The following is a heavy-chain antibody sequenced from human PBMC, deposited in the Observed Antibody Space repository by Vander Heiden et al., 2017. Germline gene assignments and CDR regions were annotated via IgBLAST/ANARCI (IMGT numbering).Heavy chain of an antibody. V-gene: IGHV6-1*01. D-gene: IGHD3-16*02. J-gene: IGHJ4*02. CDR1: GDSVSSNTAA. CDR2: TYLRSRWYN. CDR3: ARDLITFGGVIVSYFDY. Sequence: QVQLQQSGPKLVKPSQTLSLTCAISGDSVSSNTAAWNWIRQSPSRGLEWLGRTYLRSRWYNDYAVSVTSRISINPDTSKNQFSLQLNSVTPEDTAVYYCARDLITFGGVIVSYFDYWGQGTLVTVSS.